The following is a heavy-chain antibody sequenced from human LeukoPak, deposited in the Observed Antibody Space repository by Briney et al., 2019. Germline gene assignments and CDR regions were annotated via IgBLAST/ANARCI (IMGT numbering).Heavy chain of an antibody. Sequence: GASVKVSCKASGYTFAGYYMHWVRQAPGQGLEWMGRINPNSGGTNYAQKFQGRVTMTRDTSISTAYMELSRLRSDDTAVYYCARDSRSGWRYFDYWGQGTLVTVSP. CDR3: ARDSRSGWRYFDY. CDR2: INPNSGGT. J-gene: IGHJ4*02. CDR1: GYTFAGYY. V-gene: IGHV1-2*06. D-gene: IGHD6-19*01.